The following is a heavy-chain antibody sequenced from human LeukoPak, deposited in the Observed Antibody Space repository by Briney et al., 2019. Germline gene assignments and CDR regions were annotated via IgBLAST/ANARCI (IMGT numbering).Heavy chain of an antibody. CDR3: ARGWFGELSWFDP. V-gene: IGHV6-1*01. J-gene: IGHJ5*02. D-gene: IGHD3-10*01. Sequence: SQTLSLTCAVSGDSVSSSSAVWNWIRQSPSRGLEWLGRTYYRSKWHNEYAESVKSRISITSDTSKNQFSLQLNSVTPEDTAEYYCARGWFGELSWFDPWGQGTLVTVSS. CDR1: GDSVSSSSAV. CDR2: TYYRSKWHN.